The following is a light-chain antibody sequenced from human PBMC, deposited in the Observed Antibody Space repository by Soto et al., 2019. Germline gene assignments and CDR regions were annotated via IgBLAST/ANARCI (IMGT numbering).Light chain of an antibody. J-gene: IGKJ1*01. Sequence: DIQMTQSPSTLSASIGDRVTITCRASQSINSWLAWHQQKPGKAPKLLIYKASYLASGVPSRFSGSSSGTEFTLTISNLQSDDFATYYCQQYHAFPGTFGQGTRVEIK. CDR1: QSINSW. CDR2: KAS. V-gene: IGKV1-5*03. CDR3: QQYHAFPGT.